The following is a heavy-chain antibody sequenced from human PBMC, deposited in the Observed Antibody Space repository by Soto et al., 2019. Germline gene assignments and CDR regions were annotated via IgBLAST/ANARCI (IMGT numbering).Heavy chain of an antibody. V-gene: IGHV6-1*01. Sequence: PSQTLSLTCDISGDSVSSNSAGWNWIRQTPSRGLEWLGRTYYKSKWYYTYAASVKSRITVSPDTSKNQFSLQLTSVAPEDTAVYYCARGSWDDVSGHYYMDVWEKGTTVTVPS. J-gene: IGHJ6*03. CDR3: ARGSWDDVSGHYYMDV. D-gene: IGHD1-26*01. CDR2: TYYKSKWYY. CDR1: GDSVSSNSAG.